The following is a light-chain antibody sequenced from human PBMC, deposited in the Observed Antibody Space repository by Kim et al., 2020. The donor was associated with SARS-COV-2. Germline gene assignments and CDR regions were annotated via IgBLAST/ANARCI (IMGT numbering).Light chain of an antibody. J-gene: IGKJ1*01. CDR3: QQYNNWPPWT. CDR2: GAS. V-gene: IGKV3-15*01. Sequence: SPGERATLSCMASQNVSSNLAWYQQKPGQAPRLLSYGASTRATGIPARVSGSGSGTECTLTISSLQSEDFAVYYCQQYNNWPPWTFGQGTKVDIK. CDR1: QNVSSN.